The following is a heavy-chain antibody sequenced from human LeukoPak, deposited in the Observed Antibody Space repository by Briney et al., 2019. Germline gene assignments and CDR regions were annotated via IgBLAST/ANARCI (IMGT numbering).Heavy chain of an antibody. CDR3: AKTEIRSAARPNY. V-gene: IGHV3-53*01. Sequence: GGSLRLSCAASGFTVSSNYMSWVRQAPGKGLEWVSVIYSGGSTYYADSVKGRFTISRDNSKNTLYLQMNSLRAEDTAVYYCAKTEIRSAARPNYWGQGTLATVSS. D-gene: IGHD6-6*01. CDR1: GFTVSSNY. J-gene: IGHJ4*02. CDR2: IYSGGST.